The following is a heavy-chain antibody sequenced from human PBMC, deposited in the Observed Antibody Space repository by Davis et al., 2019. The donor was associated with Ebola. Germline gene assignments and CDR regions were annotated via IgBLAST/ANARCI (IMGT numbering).Heavy chain of an antibody. CDR1: GGSFSDYY. CDR2: IYYSGST. V-gene: IGHV4-34*01. Sequence: MPSETLSLTCAVYGGSFSDYYWSWIRQPPGKGLEWIGYIYYSGSTYYNPSLKSRVTISVDTSKNQFSLKLSSVTAADTAVYYCARQTSLWFGELSFDYWGQGTLVTVSS. CDR3: ARQTSLWFGELSFDY. D-gene: IGHD3-10*01. J-gene: IGHJ4*02.